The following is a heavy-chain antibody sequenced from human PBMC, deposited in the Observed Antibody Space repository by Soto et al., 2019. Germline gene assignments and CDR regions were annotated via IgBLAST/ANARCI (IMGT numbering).Heavy chain of an antibody. J-gene: IGHJ6*02. V-gene: IGHV1-69*13. D-gene: IGHD3-22*01. CDR3: AGIVQPRYYYGMDV. CDR1: GDMLPTYT. CDR2: IIPICGTA. Sequence: SEKATSKSSGDMLPTYTLTGMRQAFGQGLEWMGGIIPICGTANYAQKFQGRVTITADESTSTAYMELSSLRSEDTAVYYCAGIVQPRYYYGMDVWGQGTTVTVCS.